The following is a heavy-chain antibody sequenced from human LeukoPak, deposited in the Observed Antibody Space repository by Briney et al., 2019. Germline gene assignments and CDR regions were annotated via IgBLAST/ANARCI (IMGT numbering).Heavy chain of an antibody. D-gene: IGHD6-13*01. CDR2: INPNSGGT. Sequence: ASVKVSCKASGYTFTSYDINWVRQATGQGLEWMGWINPNSGGTNYAQKFQGRVTMTRDTSISTAYMELSRLRSDDTAVYYCARSHRRTGIAAAGTAYWGQGTLVTVSS. J-gene: IGHJ4*02. CDR3: ARSHRRTGIAAAGTAY. CDR1: GYTFTSYD. V-gene: IGHV1-2*02.